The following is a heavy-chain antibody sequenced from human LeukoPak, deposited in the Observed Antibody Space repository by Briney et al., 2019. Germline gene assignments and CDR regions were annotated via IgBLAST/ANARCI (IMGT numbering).Heavy chain of an antibody. V-gene: IGHV3-33*01. CDR1: GFTFSSYG. Sequence: EGSLRLSCAASGFTFSSYGMHWVRQAPGKGLEWVAVIWYDGSNKYYADSVKGRFTISRDNSKNTLYLQMNSLRAEDTAAYYCATHCSSTSCPDYWGQGTLVTVSS. D-gene: IGHD2-2*01. CDR2: IWYDGSNK. J-gene: IGHJ4*02. CDR3: ATHCSSTSCPDY.